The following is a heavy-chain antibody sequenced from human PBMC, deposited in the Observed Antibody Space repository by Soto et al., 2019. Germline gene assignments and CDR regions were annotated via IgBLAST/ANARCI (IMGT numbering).Heavy chain of an antibody. CDR2: IGGSGGST. J-gene: IGHJ6*03. Sequence: PGGSLRLSCAASGFTFSSYAMSWVRQAPGKGLEWVSGIGGSGGSTYYADSVKGRFTVSRHNSKNTLYLQMNSLRAEDTAVYYCARDKVATITRYYYYMDVWGKGTTVTVSS. V-gene: IGHV3-23*01. CDR3: ARDKVATITRYYYYMDV. D-gene: IGHD5-12*01. CDR1: GFTFSSYA.